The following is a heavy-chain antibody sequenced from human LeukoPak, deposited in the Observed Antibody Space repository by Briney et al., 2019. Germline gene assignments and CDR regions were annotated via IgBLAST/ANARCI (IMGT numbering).Heavy chain of an antibody. D-gene: IGHD3-10*01. CDR3: ARHYGP. V-gene: IGHV4-39*01. CDR1: GFTLRSYS. J-gene: IGHJ5*02. Sequence: GSLRLSCAASGFTLRSYSMSWVRQPPGKGLEWIGSIYDSGSTYYSPSLKSRVTISVDTSKNQFSLKLNSVTAADTAVYYCARHYGPWGQGTLVTVSS. CDR2: IYDSGST.